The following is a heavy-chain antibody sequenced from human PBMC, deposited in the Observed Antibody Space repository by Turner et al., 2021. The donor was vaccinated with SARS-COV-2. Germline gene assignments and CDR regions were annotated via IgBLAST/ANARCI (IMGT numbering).Heavy chain of an antibody. CDR2: IYYSGST. D-gene: IGHD3-9*01. Sequence: QLQLQESGPGLVKPSETLSLTCPVSGGSISSSSYYWGWFRQPPGKGLEWIGSIYYSGSTYYNPSLKSRVTISVDTSKNQFSLKLSSVTAADTAVYYCAKPLYDIVTGYYGEDAFDIWGQGTMVTVSS. V-gene: IGHV4-39*01. CDR3: AKPLYDIVTGYYGEDAFDI. J-gene: IGHJ3*02. CDR1: GGSISSSSYY.